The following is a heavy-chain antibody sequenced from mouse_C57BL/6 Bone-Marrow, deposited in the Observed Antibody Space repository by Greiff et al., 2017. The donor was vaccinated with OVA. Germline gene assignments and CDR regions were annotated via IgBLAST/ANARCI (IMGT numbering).Heavy chain of an antibody. CDR2: INSDGGST. V-gene: IGHV5-2*01. Sequence: EVMLVESGGGLVQPGESLKLSCESNEYEFPSHDMSWVRKTPEKRLELVAAINSDGGSTYYPDTMERRFIISRDNTKKTLYLQMSSLRSEDTALXYGARLIYGGYYDYAMEYWGQGTSVTVSA. J-gene: IGHJ4*01. D-gene: IGHD2-3*01. CDR1: EYEFPSHD. CDR3: ARLIYGGYYDYAMEY.